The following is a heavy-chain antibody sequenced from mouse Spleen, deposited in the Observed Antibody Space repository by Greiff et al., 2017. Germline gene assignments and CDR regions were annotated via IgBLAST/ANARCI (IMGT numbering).Heavy chain of an antibody. J-gene: IGHJ2*01. V-gene: IGHV5-6*02. CDR2: ISSGGSYT. CDR1: GFTFSSYG. CDR3: AKGKDYFDY. Sequence: DVMLVESGGDLVKPGGSLKLSCAASGFTFSSYGMSWVRQTPDKRLEWVATISSGGSYTYYPDSVKGRFTISRDNAKNTLYLQMSSLKSEDTAMYYCAKGKDYFDYWGQGTTLTVSS.